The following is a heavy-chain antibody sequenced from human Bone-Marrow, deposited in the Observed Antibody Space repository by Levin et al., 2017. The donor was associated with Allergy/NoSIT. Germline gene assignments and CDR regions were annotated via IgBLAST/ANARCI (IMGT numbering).Heavy chain of an antibody. J-gene: IGHJ4*02. CDR2: IYSGGNT. D-gene: IGHD5-18*01. CDR1: GFTVSNNY. V-gene: IGHV3-66*01. Sequence: LGESLKISCAASGFTVSNNYMSWVRQAPGKGLEWVSLIYSGGNTRYADSLKGRFTISRDKSKNTLYLQMNSLRVEDTAVYYCAGYTAGEHWGQGALVIVSS. CDR3: AGYTAGEH.